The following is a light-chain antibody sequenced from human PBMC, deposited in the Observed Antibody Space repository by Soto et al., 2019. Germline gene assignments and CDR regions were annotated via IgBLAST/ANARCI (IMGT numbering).Light chain of an antibody. J-gene: IGKJ5*01. CDR1: QSISNY. V-gene: IGKV3-11*01. Sequence: IVVTQSPATLSLSPGERATLSFRASQSISNYLTWYQQKPGQAPRLLIYDASNRATGIPARFSGSGYGTDFTLTISSLEPEDFAVYYCQQRSNWPTFGQGTRLEIK. CDR3: QQRSNWPT. CDR2: DAS.